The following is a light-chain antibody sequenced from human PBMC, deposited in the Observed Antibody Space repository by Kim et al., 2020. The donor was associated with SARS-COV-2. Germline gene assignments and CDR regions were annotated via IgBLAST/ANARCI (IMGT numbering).Light chain of an antibody. V-gene: IGLV7-46*01. CDR2: DTR. CDR3: LLSYSDVAV. CDR1: TGAVTSGHY. J-gene: IGLJ3*02. Sequence: PGGPVTFTCASSTGAVTSGHYPYWFQQKPGQAPRTLIYDTRNKHSWTPARFSGSLLGGKAALTLSGAQPEDEAEYYCLLSYSDVAVFGGGTQLTVL.